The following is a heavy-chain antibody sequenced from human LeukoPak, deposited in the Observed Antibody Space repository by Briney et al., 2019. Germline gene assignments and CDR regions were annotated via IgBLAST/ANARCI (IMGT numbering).Heavy chain of an antibody. CDR2: INHSGST. V-gene: IGHV4-34*01. CDR1: GGSFSGYY. D-gene: IGHD6-19*01. J-gene: IGHJ5*02. Sequence: SETLSLTCAVYGGSFSGYYWSWIRQPPGKGLEWIGEINHSGSTNYNPSLKSRVTISVDTSKNQFSLKLSSVTAADTAVYYCASGEAVAGTYAGWFDPWGQGTLVTVSS. CDR3: ASGEAVAGTYAGWFDP.